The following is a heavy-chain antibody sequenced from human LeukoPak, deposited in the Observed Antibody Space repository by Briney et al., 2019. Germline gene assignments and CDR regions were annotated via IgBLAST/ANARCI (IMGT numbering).Heavy chain of an antibody. CDR3: ARDRSSSWWDGMDV. CDR1: GFTTRSHG. CDR2: IWFDGSNK. V-gene: IGHV3-33*01. D-gene: IGHD6-13*01. J-gene: IGHJ6*02. Sequence: PGGSLRLSCAASGFTTRSHGMHWVRQAPGKGLDWLAVIWFDGSNKFYADSVKGRITISRDNSKNTIYLQMNSLRAEDTAVYYCARDRSSSWWDGMDVWGQGTTATVSS.